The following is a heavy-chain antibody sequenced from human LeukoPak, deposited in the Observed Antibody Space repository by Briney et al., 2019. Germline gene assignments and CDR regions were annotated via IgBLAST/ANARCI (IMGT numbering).Heavy chain of an antibody. Sequence: KASQTLSLTCTVSGGSISSSSYYWGWIRQPPGKGLEWIGSIYYSGSTYYNPSLKSRVTISVDTSKNQFSLKLSSVTPADTAVYVCARAARKQLVFDYGGQGTLVTVSS. J-gene: IGHJ4*02. V-gene: IGHV4-39*07. CDR1: GGSISSSSYY. CDR2: IYYSGST. D-gene: IGHD6-13*01. CDR3: ARAARKQLVFDY.